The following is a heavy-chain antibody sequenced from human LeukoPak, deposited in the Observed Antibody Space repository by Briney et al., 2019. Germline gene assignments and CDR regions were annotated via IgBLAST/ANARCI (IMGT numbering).Heavy chain of an antibody. CDR3: ARDNDPDYSSSPGWFDL. Sequence: GGSLRLSCAASGFTFSDYGIHWVRLAPGKGLEWVGVTSPDGSNKFYADSVKGRFTVSRDNSKHTLYLQMNSLRAEDTAVYYCARDNDPDYSSSPGWFDLWGQGTLVTVSS. D-gene: IGHD3-22*01. CDR2: TSPDGSNK. V-gene: IGHV3-30*06. J-gene: IGHJ5*02. CDR1: GFTFSDYG.